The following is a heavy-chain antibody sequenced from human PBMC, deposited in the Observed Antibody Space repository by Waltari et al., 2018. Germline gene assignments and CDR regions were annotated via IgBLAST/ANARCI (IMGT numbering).Heavy chain of an antibody. J-gene: IGHJ5*02. V-gene: IGHV3-7*01. Sequence: EVQLVESGGGLLQPGGSLRLSCAASGFTFSGRWMSWVRQAPGKGPEWVANINQDGSEKFYVDSVNGRFTISRDNAKSSLFLQMSGLRADDTAVYYCARGAGWLADHWGQGTVVTVSS. CDR1: GFTFSGRW. D-gene: IGHD6-19*01. CDR3: ARGAGWLADH. CDR2: INQDGSEK.